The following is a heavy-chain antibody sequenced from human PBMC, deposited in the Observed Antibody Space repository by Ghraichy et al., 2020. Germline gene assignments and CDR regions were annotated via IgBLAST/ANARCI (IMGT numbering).Heavy chain of an antibody. CDR2: ISDSGGST. V-gene: IGHV3-23*01. J-gene: IGHJ4*02. D-gene: IGHD3-22*01. CDR1: GFPLRSYA. CDR3: GNHYYDSSGYYPVIGY. Sequence: GGSLRLSCLASGFPLRSYAMSWVRQAPGKGLEWVSAISDSGGSTYYADSVKGRFTISRDNSKNTLYLQMDSLRAEDTAVYYCGNHYYDSSGYYPVIGYWGQGTLVTVSS.